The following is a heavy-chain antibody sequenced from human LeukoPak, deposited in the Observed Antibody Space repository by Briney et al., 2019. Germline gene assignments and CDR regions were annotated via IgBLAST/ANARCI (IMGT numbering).Heavy chain of an antibody. CDR2: IYHSGST. Sequence: SETLSLTCTVSGGSISSNWGWIRQPPGKGLEWIGSIYHSGSTYYNPSLKSRVTISVDTSKNQFSLKLSSVTAADTAVYYCARPRGYCSGGSCFNWFDPWGQGTLVTVSS. J-gene: IGHJ5*02. CDR3: ARPRGYCSGGSCFNWFDP. V-gene: IGHV4-39*07. D-gene: IGHD2-15*01. CDR1: GGSISSN.